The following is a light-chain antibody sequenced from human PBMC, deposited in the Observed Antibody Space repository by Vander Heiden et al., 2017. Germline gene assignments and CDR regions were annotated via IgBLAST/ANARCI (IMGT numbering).Light chain of an antibody. V-gene: IGKV1-39*01. CDR1: QSISSY. Sequence: SSLSASVGDRVTITCRASQSISSYLNWYQQKPGKAPKLLIYAASSLQSGVPSRFSGSGSGTDFTLTISSLQAEDVATYYCQQSYSNPQAFGQWTRLEIK. CDR2: AAS. CDR3: QQSYSNPQA. J-gene: IGKJ5*01.